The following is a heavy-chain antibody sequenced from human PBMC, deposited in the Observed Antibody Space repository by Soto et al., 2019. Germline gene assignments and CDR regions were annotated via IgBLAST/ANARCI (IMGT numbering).Heavy chain of an antibody. V-gene: IGHV1-46*01. CDR3: AREPKFVALAGARYGMDV. Sequence: ASVKVSCKASGYRFASYGVNWVRQAPGQGLEWMGIINPSGGSTSYAQKFQGRVTMTRDTSTSTVYMELSSLRSEDTAVYYCAREPKFVALAGARYGMDVWGQGTTVTVSS. CDR2: INPSGGST. CDR1: GYRFASYG. D-gene: IGHD6-19*01. J-gene: IGHJ6*02.